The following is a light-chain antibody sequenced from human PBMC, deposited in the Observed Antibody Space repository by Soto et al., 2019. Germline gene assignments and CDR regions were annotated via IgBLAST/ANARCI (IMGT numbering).Light chain of an antibody. CDR3: QQRSNWPT. Sequence: EIVLTQSPVTLSLSPGERATLSCRASQSVSSSYLAWYQQKPGQAPRLLIYGASSRATGIPDRFSGSGSGTDFTLTISSLEPEDFAVYYCQQRSNWPTFGQGTKVDIK. J-gene: IGKJ1*01. CDR2: GAS. V-gene: IGKV3D-20*02. CDR1: QSVSSSY.